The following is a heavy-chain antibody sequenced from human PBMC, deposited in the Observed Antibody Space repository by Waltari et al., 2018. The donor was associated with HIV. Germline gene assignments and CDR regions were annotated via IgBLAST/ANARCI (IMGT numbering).Heavy chain of an antibody. CDR3: ARGGVVAPPSYYYGMDV. Sequence: QVQLQESGPGLVKPSETLSLSCTVSGGFISGYYWTWIRQPPGKGLEWIGYIYDSGGTNYNPPLESRVTISLDTSKNQFSLKLSSVTAADTAVYFCARGGVVAPPSYYYGMDVWGPGTTVIVSS. CDR2: IYDSGGT. J-gene: IGHJ6*02. D-gene: IGHD2-15*01. CDR1: GGFISGYY. V-gene: IGHV4-59*01.